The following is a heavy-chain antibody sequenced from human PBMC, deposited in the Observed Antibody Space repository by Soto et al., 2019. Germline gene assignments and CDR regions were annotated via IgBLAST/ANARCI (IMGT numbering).Heavy chain of an antibody. CDR3: VKDESINWYSGHFRH. CDR1: GFTFDDYA. D-gene: IGHD6-13*01. V-gene: IGHV3-9*01. J-gene: IGHJ1*01. CDR2: INWNSGSI. Sequence: EVQLVESGGGLVQPGRSLRLSCAASGFTFDDYAMHWVRQFPGKGMERVSGINWNSGSIGYADSVKGRFAISRDNARNSLHLQMNSLRAEDTAFYYCVKDESINWYSGHFRHWGQGTLVTVSS.